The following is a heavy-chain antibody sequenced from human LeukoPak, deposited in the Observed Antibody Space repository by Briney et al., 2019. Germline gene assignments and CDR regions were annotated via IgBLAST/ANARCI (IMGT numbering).Heavy chain of an antibody. V-gene: IGHV4-4*02. CDR3: VRHDGRGGATMGAFDS. CDR1: GGSISSSNW. J-gene: IGHJ5*01. D-gene: IGHD5-12*01. CDR2: IYHSGST. Sequence: PSETLSLTCAVSGGSISSSNWWSWVRQPPGKGLEWIGEIYHSGSTNYNPSLKSRVTISLDTSANHFSLQLNSVTAADTAVYYCVRHDGRGGATMGAFDSWGQGSLVTVSS.